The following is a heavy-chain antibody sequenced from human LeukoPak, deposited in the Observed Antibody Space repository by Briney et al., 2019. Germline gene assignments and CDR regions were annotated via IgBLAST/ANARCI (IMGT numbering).Heavy chain of an antibody. Sequence: GESLKISCKGSGYKFNAYWIAWVCQMPGKGLEWMGIIYPDDSDTGYSPSFQGQVTISADKSVSIAYLQWSSLKASDTAMYYCARPNITSYYDSRGYDAFDVWGQGTMVIVSS. CDR1: GYKFNAYW. J-gene: IGHJ3*01. D-gene: IGHD3-22*01. V-gene: IGHV5-51*03. CDR3: ARPNITSYYDSRGYDAFDV. CDR2: IYPDDSDT.